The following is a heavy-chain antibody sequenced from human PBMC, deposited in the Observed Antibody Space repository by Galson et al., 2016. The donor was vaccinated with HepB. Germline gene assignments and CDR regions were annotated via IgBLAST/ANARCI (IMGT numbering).Heavy chain of an antibody. V-gene: IGHV4-4*02. D-gene: IGHD5-12*01. CDR3: ARQRVASIRYYDLDV. J-gene: IGHJ6*02. CDR2: IFHSGPT. Sequence: SETLSLTCVVSGDPITTSTWWTWVCQPPGKGLEWIWEIFHSGPTEYNPSLKSRFSMSLDRSKNQFSLTLPSVTAADTAVYYCARQRVASIRYYDLDVWGQGTTVTVSS. CDR1: GDPITTSTW.